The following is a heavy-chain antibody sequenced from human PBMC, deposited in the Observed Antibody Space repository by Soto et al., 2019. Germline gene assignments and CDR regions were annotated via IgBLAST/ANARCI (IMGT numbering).Heavy chain of an antibody. V-gene: IGHV4-59*01. J-gene: IGHJ4*02. CDR2: IYYSGST. Sequence: SETLSLTCTVSGGSISSYYWSWIRQPPGKGLEWIGYIYYSGSTSYNPSLKSRVTISVDTSKNQFSLKLTSVTAADTAMYYCARDDSERPATYWGQGTLVTVSS. CDR3: ARDDSERPATY. D-gene: IGHD3-10*01. CDR1: GGSISSYY.